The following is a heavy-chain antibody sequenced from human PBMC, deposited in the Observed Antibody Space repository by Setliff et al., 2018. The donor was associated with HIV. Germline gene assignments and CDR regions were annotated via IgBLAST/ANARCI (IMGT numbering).Heavy chain of an antibody. Sequence: LSCAASGFTFSNAWMSWVRQAPGKGLEWVGRIKSKTDGGTTDYAAPVKGRFTISRDNSKNTLYLQMNNMRAEDTAVYFCAASGSIYGGAYDIWGQGTMVTVSS. D-gene: IGHD1-26*01. CDR1: GFTFSNAW. CDR3: AASGSIYGGAYDI. J-gene: IGHJ3*02. CDR2: IKSKTDGGTT. V-gene: IGHV3-15*05.